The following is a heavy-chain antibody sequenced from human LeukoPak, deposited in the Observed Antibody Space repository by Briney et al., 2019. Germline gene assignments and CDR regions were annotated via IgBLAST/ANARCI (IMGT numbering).Heavy chain of an antibody. V-gene: IGHV1-18*01. Sequence: ASVKVSCKASGYTFTSYGVSWVRQAPGQGLEWMGWISAYNGNTNYAQKPQGRVTMTTDTSTSTAYMELRSLRSDDTAVYYCASVYYYDSSGYYPSDYWGQGTLVTVSS. CDR3: ASVYYYDSSGYYPSDY. J-gene: IGHJ4*02. CDR2: ISAYNGNT. D-gene: IGHD3-22*01. CDR1: GYTFTSYG.